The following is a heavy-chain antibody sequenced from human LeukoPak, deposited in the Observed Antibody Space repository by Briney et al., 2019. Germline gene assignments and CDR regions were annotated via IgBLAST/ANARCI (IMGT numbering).Heavy chain of an antibody. CDR1: GGTFSSYA. J-gene: IGHJ6*03. D-gene: IGHD6-19*01. CDR3: AKAVAGLDSYYYYYMDV. CDR2: MNPNSGNT. V-gene: IGHV1-8*02. Sequence: ASVKVSCKASGGTFSSYAISWVRQAPGQGLEWMGWMNPNSGNTGYAQKFQGRVTMTRNTSISTAYMELSSLRSEDTAVYYCAKAVAGLDSYYYYYMDVWGKGTTVTVSS.